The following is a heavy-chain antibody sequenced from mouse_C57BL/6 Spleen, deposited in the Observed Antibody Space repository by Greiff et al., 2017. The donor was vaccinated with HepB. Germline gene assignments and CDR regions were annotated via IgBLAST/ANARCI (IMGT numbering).Heavy chain of an antibody. CDR2: INPSSGYT. D-gene: IGHD1-1*01. J-gene: IGHJ1*03. Sequence: VKLQESGAELARPGASVKMSCKASGYTFTSYTMHWVKQRPGQGLEWIGYINPSSGYTKYNQKFKDKATLTADKSSSTAYMQLSSLTSEDSAVYYCARRDYGSSYDWYFDVWGTGTTVTVSS. V-gene: IGHV1-4*01. CDR1: GYTFTSYT. CDR3: ARRDYGSSYDWYFDV.